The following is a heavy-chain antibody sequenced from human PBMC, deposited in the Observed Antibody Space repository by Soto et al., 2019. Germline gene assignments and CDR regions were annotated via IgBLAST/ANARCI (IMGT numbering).Heavy chain of an antibody. CDR3: ARGGFEAVSTTGGDY. D-gene: IGHD1-26*01. J-gene: IGHJ4*02. CDR1: GYTFAKYS. Sequence: QVQHVQSGAEVKKPGASVKVSCKASGYTFAKYSLHWVRQAPGQTLEWMGWLNAANGDTKYSQKFQGRVTITRDTFAITAYMELRSLRSEDTAVYYCARGGFEAVSTTGGDYWGQGTLVTVSS. CDR2: LNAANGDT. V-gene: IGHV1-3*01.